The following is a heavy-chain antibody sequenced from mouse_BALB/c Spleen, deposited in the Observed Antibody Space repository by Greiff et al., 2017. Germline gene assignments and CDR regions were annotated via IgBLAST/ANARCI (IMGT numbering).Heavy chain of an antibody. CDR2: IYPGDGDT. J-gene: IGHJ3*01. V-gene: IGHV1-80*01. Sequence: QVQLQQSGAELVRPGSSVKISCKASGYAFSSYWMNWVKQRPGQGLEWIGQIYPGDGDTNYNGKFKGKATLTADKSSSTAYMQLSSLTSEDSAVYYCARSDYYGTPWFAYWGQGTLVTVSA. D-gene: IGHD1-1*01. CDR1: GYAFSSYW. CDR3: ARSDYYGTPWFAY.